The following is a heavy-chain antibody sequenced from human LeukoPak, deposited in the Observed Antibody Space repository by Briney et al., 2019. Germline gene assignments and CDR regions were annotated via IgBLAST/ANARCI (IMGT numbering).Heavy chain of an antibody. D-gene: IGHD3-22*01. V-gene: IGHV3-23*01. CDR3: AKKKKTTYYYDSSGYYSFDY. J-gene: IGHJ4*02. Sequence: GGSLRLSCAASGFTFSSYAMSWVRQAPGKGLEWVSAISGSGGSTYYADSVKGRFTISRDNSKNTLYLQMNSLRAEDMAVYYCAKKKKTTYYYDSSGYYSFDYWGQGTLVTVSS. CDR1: GFTFSSYA. CDR2: ISGSGGST.